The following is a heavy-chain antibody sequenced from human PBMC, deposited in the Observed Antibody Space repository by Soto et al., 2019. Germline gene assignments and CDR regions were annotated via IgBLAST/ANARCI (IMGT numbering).Heavy chain of an antibody. CDR1: GFTFSSYA. CDR2: ISGSGGST. D-gene: IGHD3-10*01. V-gene: IGHV3-23*01. CDR3: AKDRSYYGSGSYYISNWFDP. Sequence: GGSLRLSCAASGFTFSSYAMSWVRQAPGKGLEWVSAISGSGGSTYYADSVKGRFTISRDNSKNTLYLQMNSLRAEDTAVYYCAKDRSYYGSGSYYISNWFDPWGQGTLVTVSS. J-gene: IGHJ5*02.